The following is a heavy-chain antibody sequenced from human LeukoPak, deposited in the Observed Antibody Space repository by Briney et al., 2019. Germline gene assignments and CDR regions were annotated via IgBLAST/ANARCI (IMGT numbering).Heavy chain of an antibody. V-gene: IGHV1-46*01. J-gene: IGHJ5*02. CDR3: ARDNSVEDTAWWFDP. D-gene: IGHD4-23*01. CDR1: GYDFTKYA. Sequence: ASVKVSCKASGYDFTKYAVQWVRQAPGQGLEWMGIINPSGGSTSYAQKFQGRVTMTRDMSTSTDYMELSSLRSEDTAVYYCARDNSVEDTAWWFDPWGQGTLVTVSS. CDR2: INPSGGST.